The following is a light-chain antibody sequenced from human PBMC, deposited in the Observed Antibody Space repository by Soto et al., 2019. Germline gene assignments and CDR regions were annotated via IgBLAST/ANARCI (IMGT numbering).Light chain of an antibody. CDR1: QSVISN. CDR2: GTS. V-gene: IGKV3-20*01. Sequence: EIVMTQSPVTLSVSPGESATLSCRASQSVISNLAWYQQKPGQAPGLLIYGTSSRATGVPDRFSGSGSGTDFTLTISRLEPEDFAVYYCQQYGDSLWTFGQGTKVDIK. CDR3: QQYGDSLWT. J-gene: IGKJ1*01.